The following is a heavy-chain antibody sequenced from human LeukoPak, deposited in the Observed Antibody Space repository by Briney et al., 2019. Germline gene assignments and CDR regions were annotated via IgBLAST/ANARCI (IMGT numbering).Heavy chain of an antibody. D-gene: IGHD6-13*01. CDR3: AKHVSSSWFSAFDY. CDR2: IIGGGGGT. V-gene: IGHV3-23*01. J-gene: IGHJ4*02. Sequence: PGGSLRLSCAASGFTFSSFAMSWVRQAPGKGLEWVSGIIGGGGGTLYADSVKGRFTISRDNSKNTLYLQMKSLRAEDTAVYYCAKHVSSSWFSAFDYWGQGTLVTVSS. CDR1: GFTFSSFA.